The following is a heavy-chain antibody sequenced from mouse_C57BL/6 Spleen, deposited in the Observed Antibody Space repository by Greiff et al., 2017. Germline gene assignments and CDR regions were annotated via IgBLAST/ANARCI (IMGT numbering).Heavy chain of an antibody. V-gene: IGHV1-59*01. CDR1: GYTFTSYW. CDR3: ARFLSRDYFDY. J-gene: IGHJ2*01. CDR2: IDPSDSYT. D-gene: IGHD6-5*01. Sequence: VQLQQPGAELVRPGTSVKLSCKASGYTFTSYWMHWVKQRPGQGLEWIGVIDPSDSYTNYNQKFKGKATLTVDTSSSTAYMQLSSLTSEDSAVYCCARFLSRDYFDYWGQGTTLTVSS.